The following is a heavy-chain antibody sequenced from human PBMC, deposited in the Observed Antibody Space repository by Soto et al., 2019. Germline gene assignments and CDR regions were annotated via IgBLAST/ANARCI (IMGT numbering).Heavy chain of an antibody. CDR3: ARCTSCYIRGYFHX. Sequence: ASLKVSCNASGYTFTSYYMHWVRQAPGQGLEWMGIINPSGGSTSYAQKFQGRVTMTRDTSTSTVYMELSSLRSEETAVYYCARCTSCYIRGYFHXWGQGTLLTVSX. V-gene: IGHV1-46*01. CDR1: GYTFTSYY. CDR2: INPSGGST. D-gene: IGHD2-2*02. J-gene: IGHJ4*02.